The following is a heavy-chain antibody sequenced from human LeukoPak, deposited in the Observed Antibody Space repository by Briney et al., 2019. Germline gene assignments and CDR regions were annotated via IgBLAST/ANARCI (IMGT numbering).Heavy chain of an antibody. CDR1: GFTFSSYA. V-gene: IGHV3-23*01. J-gene: IGHJ4*02. CDR3: AKDTGWYYFDY. Sequence: AGSLRLSCAASGFTFSSYALSWVRQAPAKGLPWVSAISGSGGSTYYAASVKGRFTISRDNSKNTLYLQMNSLRAEDTAVYYGAKDTGWYYFDYWGQGTLVTVSS. D-gene: IGHD6-19*01. CDR2: ISGSGGST.